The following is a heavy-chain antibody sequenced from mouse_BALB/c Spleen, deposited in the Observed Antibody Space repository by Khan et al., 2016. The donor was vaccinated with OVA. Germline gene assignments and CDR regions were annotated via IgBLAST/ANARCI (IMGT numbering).Heavy chain of an antibody. CDR2: MNTYTGEP. CDR3: VRFHGGY. Sequence: QIQLVQSGPELKKPGETVKISCKAFGYTFKDYVMNWVKQSPGEGLKWMGWMNTYTGEPTYADEFEGRFAFSLETSTNTAYLQISSLKDEDTATYFCVRFHGGYWSQGTALTVSS. CDR1: GYTFKDYV. V-gene: IGHV9-3-1*01. J-gene: IGHJ2*01.